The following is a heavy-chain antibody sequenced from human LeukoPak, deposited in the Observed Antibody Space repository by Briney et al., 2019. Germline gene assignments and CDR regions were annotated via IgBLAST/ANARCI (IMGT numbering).Heavy chain of an antibody. D-gene: IGHD2-15*01. J-gene: IGHJ4*02. CDR3: ARRDFGGYCSGGSCYGRKYYFDY. V-gene: IGHV4-4*02. CDR1: GGSISDSFEHY. Sequence: SETLSLTCVVSGGSISDSFEHYWCWVRQPPGKGFEWIAEVHHTGRTIYSPSFARRVTISPDTSTNQVSLKLTSVTAADTAVYYCARRDFGGYCSGGSCYGRKYYFDYWGQGTLVTVSS. CDR2: VHHTGRT.